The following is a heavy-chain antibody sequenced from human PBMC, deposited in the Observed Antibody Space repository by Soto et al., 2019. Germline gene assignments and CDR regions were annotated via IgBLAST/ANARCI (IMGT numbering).Heavy chain of an antibody. Sequence: SETLSLTCTVSGGSISSSSYYWGWIRQPPGKGLEWIGSIYYSGSTYYNPSLKSRVTISVDTSKNQSSLKLSSVTAADTAVYYCARLRCGGSCYSGYYYYGMDVWGQGTTVTVSS. D-gene: IGHD2-15*01. V-gene: IGHV4-39*01. CDR3: ARLRCGGSCYSGYYYYGMDV. CDR1: GGSISSSSYY. J-gene: IGHJ6*02. CDR2: IYYSGST.